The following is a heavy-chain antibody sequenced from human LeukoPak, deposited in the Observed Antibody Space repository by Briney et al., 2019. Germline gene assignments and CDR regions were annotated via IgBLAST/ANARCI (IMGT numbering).Heavy chain of an antibody. CDR2: ISGSGGST. J-gene: IGHJ4*02. CDR3: AKGPVVPSATYFFEH. V-gene: IGHV3-23*01. Sequence: GGSLRLSCAASEVTFSTYAMGWVRQAPGKGLEWVSAISGSGGSTIYADSVKGRFTISRDNSKNTLYLQMSSLTPEDTAVYYCAKGPVVPSATYFFEHWGQGTLVVVSS. CDR1: EVTFSTYA. D-gene: IGHD2-2*01.